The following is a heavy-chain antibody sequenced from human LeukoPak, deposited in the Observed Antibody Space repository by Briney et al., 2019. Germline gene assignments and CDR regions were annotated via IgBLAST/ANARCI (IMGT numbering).Heavy chain of an antibody. V-gene: IGHV7-4-1*02. Sequence: ASVRVSCKASGYTFTSYAMNWVRQALGQGLEWMGWINTNTGNPTYAQGFTGRFVFSLDTSVSTACLQISSLKAEDTAVYYCAREVSLGYYDILIGYYPTTEDAFDIWGQGTMVTVSS. CDR3: AREVSLGYYDILIGYYPTTEDAFDI. D-gene: IGHD3-9*01. CDR2: INTNTGNP. J-gene: IGHJ3*02. CDR1: GYTFTSYA.